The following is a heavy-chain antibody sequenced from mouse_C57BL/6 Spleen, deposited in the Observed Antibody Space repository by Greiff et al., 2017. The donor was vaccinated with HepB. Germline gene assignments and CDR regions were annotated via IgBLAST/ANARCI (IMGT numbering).Heavy chain of an antibody. CDR2: ISGGGGNT. CDR3: ARQITTVGGRGWYFDV. D-gene: IGHD1-1*01. CDR1: GFTFSSYT. V-gene: IGHV5-9*01. J-gene: IGHJ1*03. Sequence: EVQVVESGGGLVKPGGSLKLSCAASGFTFSSYTMSWVRQTPEKRLEWVATISGGGGNTYYPDSVKGRFTISRDNAKNTLYLQRSSLRSEDTALYYCARQITTVGGRGWYFDVWGTGTTVTVSS.